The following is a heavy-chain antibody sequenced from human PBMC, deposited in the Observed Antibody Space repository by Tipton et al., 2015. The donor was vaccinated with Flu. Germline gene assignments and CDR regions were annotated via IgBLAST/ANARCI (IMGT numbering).Heavy chain of an antibody. D-gene: IGHD2-2*01. V-gene: IGHV1-69*01. Sequence: QLVQSGAEVRKPGSSVKVSCKASGGTFSSYAISWVRQAPGQGLEWMGGIIPIFGTANYAQKFQGRVTITADESTSTAYMELSSLRSEDTAVYYCARWSRDCSSTSCYYYYMDVWGKGTTVTVSS. J-gene: IGHJ6*03. CDR1: GGTFSSYA. CDR3: ARWSRDCSSTSCYYYYMDV. CDR2: IIPIFGTA.